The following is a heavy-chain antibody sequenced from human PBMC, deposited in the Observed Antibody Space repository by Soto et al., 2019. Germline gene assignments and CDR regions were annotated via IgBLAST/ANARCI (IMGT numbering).Heavy chain of an antibody. D-gene: IGHD6-13*01. CDR1: GFTFSSYS. J-gene: IGHJ3*02. V-gene: IGHV3-48*01. CDR2: ISSSNSTI. CDR3: AKDVNPRIAAAVPTAFDI. Sequence: PGGSLRLSCAASGFTFSSYSMNWVRQAPGKGLEWVSYISSSNSTIYYAESVKGRFTISRDNAKNSMYLQMNSLRAEDTAVYYCAKDVNPRIAAAVPTAFDIWGQGTMVTVSS.